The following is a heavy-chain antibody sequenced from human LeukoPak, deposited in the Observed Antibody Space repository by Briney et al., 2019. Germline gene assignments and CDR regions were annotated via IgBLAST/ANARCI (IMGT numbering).Heavy chain of an antibody. D-gene: IGHD1-26*01. Sequence: GGSLRLSCAASGFIFSDHYMDWVRQAPGKGLEWVGRTRNEANIYTTKYAASVKGRFTISRDDSKNSLYLQMNSLKTEDTAVYYCASPVGATTVRAFDIWGQGTMVTASS. CDR3: ASPVGATTVRAFDI. J-gene: IGHJ3*02. CDR1: GFIFSDHY. V-gene: IGHV3-72*01. CDR2: TRNEANIYTT.